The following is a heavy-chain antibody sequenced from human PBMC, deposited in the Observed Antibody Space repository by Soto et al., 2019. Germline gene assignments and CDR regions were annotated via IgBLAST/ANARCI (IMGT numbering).Heavy chain of an antibody. V-gene: IGHV3-23*01. CDR1: GFTFSNYA. CDR3: AKDQAIAAVVTFDY. Sequence: EVQLLESGGGLVQPGGSLRLSCAASGFTFSNYAMSWVRQAPGKGLEWVSGISGSGRSAYYADSVKGRFTISRDNSNNTLYLQMLSLRVEDTAVYYCAKDQAIAAVVTFDYWGQGTLVTVSP. CDR2: ISGSGRSA. J-gene: IGHJ4*02. D-gene: IGHD6-6*01.